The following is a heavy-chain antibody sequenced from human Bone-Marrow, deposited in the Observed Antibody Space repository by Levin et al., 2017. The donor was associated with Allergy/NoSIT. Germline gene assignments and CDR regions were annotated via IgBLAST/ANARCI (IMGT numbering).Heavy chain of an antibody. J-gene: IGHJ5*02. CDR3: ARALRTRRAATGPHRKVGTNWFDP. CDR1: GGSFSGYY. D-gene: IGHD3-10*01. CDR2: INHSGST. Sequence: SETLSLTCAVYGGSFSGYYWSWIRQPPGKGLEWIGEINHSGSTNYNPSLKSRVTISVDTSKNQFSLKLSSVTAADTAVYYCARALRTRRAATGPHRKVGTNWFDPWGQGTLVTVSS. V-gene: IGHV4-34*01.